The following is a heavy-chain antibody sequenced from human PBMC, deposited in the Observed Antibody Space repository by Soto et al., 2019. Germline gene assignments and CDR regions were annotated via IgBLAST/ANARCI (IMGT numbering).Heavy chain of an antibody. J-gene: IGHJ3*02. CDR2: IYYSGST. CDR3: WVGDVFWSGYPEAFDI. D-gene: IGHD3-3*01. Sequence: SETLSLICTVSGGSISSGGYYWSWIRRHPGKGLEWIGYIYYSGSTYYNPSLKSRVTISVDTSKNQFSRKLSSVTAADTAVYYCWVGDVFWSGYPEAFDIWGQGTMVTVSS. CDR1: GGSISSGGYY. V-gene: IGHV4-31*03.